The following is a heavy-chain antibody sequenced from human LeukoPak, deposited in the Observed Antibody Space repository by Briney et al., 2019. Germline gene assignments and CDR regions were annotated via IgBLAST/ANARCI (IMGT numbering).Heavy chain of an antibody. CDR1: GGTFSSYA. D-gene: IGHD4-17*01. CDR3: ARDFPPDYGDYLEYFDL. J-gene: IGHJ2*01. Sequence: ASVKVSCKASGGTFSSYAISWVRQAPGQGLEWMGRIIPIFGTAHYAQKFQGRVTITTDESTSTAYMELSSLRSEDTAVYYCARDFPPDYGDYLEYFDLWGRGTLVTVSS. CDR2: IIPIFGTA. V-gene: IGHV1-69*05.